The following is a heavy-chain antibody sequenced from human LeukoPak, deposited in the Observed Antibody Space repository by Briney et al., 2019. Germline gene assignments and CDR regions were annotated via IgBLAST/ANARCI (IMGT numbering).Heavy chain of an antibody. CDR2: IKEDRSEK. V-gene: IGHV3-7*01. D-gene: IGHD2-15*01. Sequence: GGSLRLSCAASPFTSSGHWMSWVRQAPGKGLEWVANIKEDRSEKYYLDSVKGRFTISRDDAKNSLHLQINSLRVEDTAVYYCARNSFAELILLGSAYGMDVWGQGTTVTVSS. CDR3: ARNSFAELILLGSAYGMDV. J-gene: IGHJ6*02. CDR1: PFTSSGHW.